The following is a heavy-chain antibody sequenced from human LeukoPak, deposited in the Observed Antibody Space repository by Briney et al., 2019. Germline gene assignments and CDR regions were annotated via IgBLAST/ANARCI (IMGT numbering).Heavy chain of an antibody. CDR1: GFTFSNYA. CDR3: AKSITYGSGMTRNQPHPTNDAFDI. J-gene: IGHJ3*02. D-gene: IGHD3-10*01. Sequence: PGGSLRLSCAASGFTFSNYAMSWVRQAPGKGLEWVSAITASGGNTYYADSVKGRFIISRDNSKNTLYLQMNSLRAEDTAVYYCAKSITYGSGMTRNQPHPTNDAFDIWGQGTMVTVSS. V-gene: IGHV3-23*01. CDR2: ITASGGNT.